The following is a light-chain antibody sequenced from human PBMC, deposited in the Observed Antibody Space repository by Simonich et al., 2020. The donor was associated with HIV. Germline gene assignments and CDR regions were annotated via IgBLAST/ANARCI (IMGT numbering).Light chain of an antibody. CDR2: WAS. J-gene: IGKJ4*01. V-gene: IGKV4-1*01. CDR1: RSVLYSSNNKHY. Sequence: DIVMTQSPDSLAVSLGERATLKCKSSRSVLYSSNNKHYLAWYQQKPGPPPKLLIYWASTRESGVPDRFSGSGSGTDFTLTISSLHAEDVAVYYCQQYHSTPITFGGGTKVEIK. CDR3: QQYHSTPIT.